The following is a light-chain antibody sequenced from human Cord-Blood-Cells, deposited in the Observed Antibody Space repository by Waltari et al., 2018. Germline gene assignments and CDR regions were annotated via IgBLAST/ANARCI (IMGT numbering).Light chain of an antibody. V-gene: IGLV2-14*01. CDR3: SSYTSSSTYVV. CDR2: DVS. J-gene: IGLJ2*01. CDR1: SSDLGGYNY. Sequence: QSALTHPASVSGSPVQSITISCTGTSSDLGGYNYVSCSQQHPGKAPKLIIYDVSKRPSGVSNRFSGSKSGNTASLTISGLQAEDEADYYCSSYTSSSTYVVFGGGTKLTVL.